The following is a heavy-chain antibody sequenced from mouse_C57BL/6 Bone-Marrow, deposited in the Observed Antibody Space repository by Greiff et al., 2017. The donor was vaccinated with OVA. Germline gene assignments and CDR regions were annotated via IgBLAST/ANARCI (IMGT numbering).Heavy chain of an antibody. V-gene: IGHV5-6*01. CDR2: ISSGGSSN. Sequence: EVMLVESGGDLVKPGGSLKLSCAASGFTFSSYGMSWVRQTPDKRLEWVATISSGGSSNYYPDSVKGRFTISRDNAKNTLYLQMSSLKSEDTAMYYYARPIITTVVEYFDYWGQGTTLTVSS. J-gene: IGHJ2*01. CDR3: ARPIITTVVEYFDY. D-gene: IGHD1-1*01. CDR1: GFTFSSYG.